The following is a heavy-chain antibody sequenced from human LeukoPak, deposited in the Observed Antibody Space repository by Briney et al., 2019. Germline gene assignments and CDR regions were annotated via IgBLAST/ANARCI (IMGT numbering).Heavy chain of an antibody. V-gene: IGHV4-34*01. CDR1: GGSFSGYY. CDR3: AREGKLTGYFGGLGFNY. CDR2: INHSGST. Sequence: PSETLSLTCAVYGGSFSGYYWSWIRQPPGKGLEWIGEINHSGSTDYNPSLKSRVTISVDTSKNQFSLKLSSVTAADTAVYYCAREGKLTGYFGGLGFNYWGPGILVTVSS. J-gene: IGHJ4*02. D-gene: IGHD6-19*01.